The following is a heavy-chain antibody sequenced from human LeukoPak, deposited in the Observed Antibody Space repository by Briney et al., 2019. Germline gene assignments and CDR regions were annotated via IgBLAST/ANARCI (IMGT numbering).Heavy chain of an antibody. Sequence: SETLSLTCTVSGGSISSYNWSWIRQPPGKGLEWIGYIYYSGSTNYNPSLKSRVTISVDTSKNQFSLKLSSVTAADTAVYYCAREVTAAGNYFDYWGQGTLVTVSS. CDR2: IYYSGST. D-gene: IGHD6-13*01. V-gene: IGHV4-59*01. CDR1: GGSISSYN. CDR3: AREVTAAGNYFDY. J-gene: IGHJ4*02.